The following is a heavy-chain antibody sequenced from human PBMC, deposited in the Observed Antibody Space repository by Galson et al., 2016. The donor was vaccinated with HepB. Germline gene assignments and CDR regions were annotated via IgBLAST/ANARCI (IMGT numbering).Heavy chain of an antibody. J-gene: IGHJ4*02. CDR1: GYTFTNYG. V-gene: IGHV1-18*01. D-gene: IGHD1-26*01. CDR2: IRAFNGNT. CDR3: ARRPGGDY. Sequence: SVKVSCKASGYTFTNYGISWVRQARGQGLEWMGWIRAFNGNTNYAQNLQGRVTMTADTSTNTAYMELGSLRFDDTAVYYCARRPGGDYWGQGTLVTVSS.